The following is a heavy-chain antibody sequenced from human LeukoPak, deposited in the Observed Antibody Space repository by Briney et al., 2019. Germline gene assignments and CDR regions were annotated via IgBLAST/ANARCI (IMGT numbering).Heavy chain of an antibody. V-gene: IGHV4-30-4*08. CDR1: GGSISSGDYY. Sequence: SQTLSLTCTVSGGSISSGDYYWSWMRQRQGKGLEWIVYIYYSGSTYYIPSLKSRVTISVDTSKNQFSLKLSSVTAADTAVYYCARSSCCSSTSCRHYYYYYMDVWGKGTTVTVSS. J-gene: IGHJ6*03. CDR3: ARSSCCSSTSCRHYYYYYMDV. D-gene: IGHD2-2*01. CDR2: IYYSGST.